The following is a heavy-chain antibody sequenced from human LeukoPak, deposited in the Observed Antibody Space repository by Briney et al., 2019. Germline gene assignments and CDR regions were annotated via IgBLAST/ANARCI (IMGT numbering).Heavy chain of an antibody. V-gene: IGHV3-21*01. Sequence: KAGGSLRLSCAASGFTFSSHSMNWVRQAPGKGLEWVSSISGTSTYIYYADSVKGRFTISRDNAKNSVYLQMNSLRAEDTAVYYCAREAGMGHYWGQGTLVTVSS. J-gene: IGHJ4*02. CDR2: ISGTSTYI. CDR1: GFTFSSHS. D-gene: IGHD6-13*01. CDR3: AREAGMGHY.